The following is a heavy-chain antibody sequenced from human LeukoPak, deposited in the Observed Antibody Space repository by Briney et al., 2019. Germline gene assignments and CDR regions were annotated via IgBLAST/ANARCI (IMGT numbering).Heavy chain of an antibody. CDR1: GGSISSYY. D-gene: IGHD6-6*01. J-gene: IGHJ6*02. CDR3: ARDRPGNYGMDV. CDR2: IYYSGST. Sequence: PSETLSLTCTVSGGSISSYYWSWIRQPPGKGLEWIGYIYYSGSTNYNPSLKSRVTISVDTSKNQFSLKLSSVTAADTAVYYCARDRPGNYGMDVWGQGATVTVSS. V-gene: IGHV4-59*01.